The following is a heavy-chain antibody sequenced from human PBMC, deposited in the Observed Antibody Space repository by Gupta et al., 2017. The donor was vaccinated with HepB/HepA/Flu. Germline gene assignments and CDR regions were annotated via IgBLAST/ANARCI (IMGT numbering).Heavy chain of an antibody. Sequence: QLQLQESGPGLVKPSETLSLTCTVSGGSISSSSYYWGWIRQPPGKGLEWIGSIYYSGSTYYNPSLKSRVTISVDTSKNQFSLKLSSVTAADTAVYYCARLYDFWSGYGPGDYYGMDVWGQGTTVTVSS. V-gene: IGHV4-39*01. CDR2: IYYSGST. D-gene: IGHD3-3*01. CDR3: ARLYDFWSGYGPGDYYGMDV. J-gene: IGHJ6*02. CDR1: GGSISSSSYY.